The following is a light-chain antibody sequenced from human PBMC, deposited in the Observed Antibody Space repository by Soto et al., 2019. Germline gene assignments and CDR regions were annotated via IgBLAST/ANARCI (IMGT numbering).Light chain of an antibody. CDR2: DAS. V-gene: IGKV1-5*01. Sequence: DIQMTQSPSTLSASVGDRVTITCRASQTINNWLAWYQHKPGKAPKLLIYDASNLENGVPSRFSGSGSGADFSLSISSLQPEDFATYYCQQYSNYSRTVGQGTKVDIK. CDR3: QQYSNYSRT. CDR1: QTINNW. J-gene: IGKJ1*01.